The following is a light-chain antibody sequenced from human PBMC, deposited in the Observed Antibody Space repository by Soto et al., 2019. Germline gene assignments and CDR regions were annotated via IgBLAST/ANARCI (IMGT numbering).Light chain of an antibody. V-gene: IGKV1-39*01. CDR2: AAS. CDR1: QSISTY. CDR3: QQSYSRT. J-gene: IGKJ1*01. Sequence: DIQMTQSRSSLSASVGRRLTTTCRASQSISTYLNWYQQKPGKAPKVLIYAASTLQSGVPSRFIGSGSETDFTLTISSLQPEDFATDYCQQSYSRTFGQGTKVDIK.